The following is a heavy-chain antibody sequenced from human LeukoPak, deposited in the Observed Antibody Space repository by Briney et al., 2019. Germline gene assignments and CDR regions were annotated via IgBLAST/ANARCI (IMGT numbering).Heavy chain of an antibody. CDR1: GYTFNTYA. D-gene: IGHD6-13*01. Sequence: ASVKVSCKASGYTFNTYAMNWVRQAPGQGPEWMGWINTNTGNPTYAQGFTGRFVFSLDTSVSTAYLQISSLKAEDTAVYYCATSPGIAAPSGYYFDHWGQGTLVTVSS. CDR2: INTNTGNP. V-gene: IGHV7-4-1*02. CDR3: ATSPGIAAPSGYYFDH. J-gene: IGHJ4*02.